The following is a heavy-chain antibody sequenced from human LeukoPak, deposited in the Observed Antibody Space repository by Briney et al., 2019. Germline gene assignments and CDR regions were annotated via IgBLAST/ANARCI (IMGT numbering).Heavy chain of an antibody. CDR1: GGSISSYY. CDR3: ARDYGSGRMRPYYYYGMDV. D-gene: IGHD3-10*01. J-gene: IGHJ6*02. CDR2: IYYSGST. V-gene: IGHV4-59*01. Sequence: SETLSLTCTVSGGSISSYYWSWIRQPPGKGLAWTGYIYYSGSTNYNPSLKSRVTISVDTSKNQFSLKLSSVTAADTAVYYCARDYGSGRMRPYYYYGMDVWGQGTTVTVSS.